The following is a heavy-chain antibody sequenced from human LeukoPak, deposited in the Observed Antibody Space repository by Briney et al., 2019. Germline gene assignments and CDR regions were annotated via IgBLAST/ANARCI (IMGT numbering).Heavy chain of an antibody. J-gene: IGHJ4*02. CDR2: IYTSGST. Sequence: PSETLSLTCTVSGGSISSSSYYWSWIRQPAGKGLEWIGRIYTSGSTNYNPSLKSRVTISVDTSKNQFSLKLSSVTAADTAVYYCARTWDYWGQGTLVTVSS. CDR3: ARTWDY. V-gene: IGHV4-61*02. CDR1: GGSISSSSYY.